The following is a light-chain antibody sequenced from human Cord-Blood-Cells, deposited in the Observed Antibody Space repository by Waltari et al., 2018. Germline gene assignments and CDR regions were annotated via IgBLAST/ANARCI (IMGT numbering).Light chain of an antibody. CDR2: EVS. Sequence: QSALTQPASVSGSPGQSITISCTGTSSDVGGYNYVSWYQQHPGNAPKPMIYEVSNRPSGVSNRFSGSKSGNTASLTISGLQAEDEADYYCSSYTSSSTYVFGTGTKVTVL. J-gene: IGLJ1*01. CDR1: SSDVGGYNY. V-gene: IGLV2-14*01. CDR3: SSYTSSSTYV.